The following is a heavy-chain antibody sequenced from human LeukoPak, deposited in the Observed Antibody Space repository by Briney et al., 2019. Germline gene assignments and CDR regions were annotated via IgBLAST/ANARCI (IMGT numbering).Heavy chain of an antibody. J-gene: IGHJ3*02. CDR1: GFTFSSYW. CDR3: ARENYYDSSGYSYAFDI. CDR2: IKQDGSEK. Sequence: GGSLRLSCAASGFTFSSYWMSWVRQAPGKGLEWVANIKQDGSEKYYVDSVKGRFTISRDNAKNSLYLQMNSLRAEDTAVYYCARENYYDSSGYSYAFDIWGQGTMVTVSS. V-gene: IGHV3-7*01. D-gene: IGHD3-22*01.